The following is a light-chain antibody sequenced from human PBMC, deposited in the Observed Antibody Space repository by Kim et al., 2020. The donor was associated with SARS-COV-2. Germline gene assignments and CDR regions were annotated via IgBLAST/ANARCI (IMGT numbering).Light chain of an antibody. V-gene: IGKV1-39*01. CDR3: QQTYMSPFT. J-gene: IGKJ3*01. Sequence: DIQMTQSPYSLSASVGDRVTITCRTSQNINSHLNWYHQKPGRAPKLLIYAASTLQGGVPSRFSGSGSETDFTLTISSLQPEDFATYFCQQTYMSPFTFGPGTKVDIK. CDR1: QNINSH. CDR2: AAS.